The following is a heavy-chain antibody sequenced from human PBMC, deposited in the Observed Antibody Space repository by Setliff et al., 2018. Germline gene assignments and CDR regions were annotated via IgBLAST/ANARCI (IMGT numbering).Heavy chain of an antibody. V-gene: IGHV4-61*09. J-gene: IGHJ4*02. CDR2: IYIRGII. CDR1: GDFMSIHLYF. CDR3: ARGRVDSGSYNDLGYFDD. Sequence: SETLSLTCSVSGDFMSIHLYFWSWIRQPARKGLEWIGDIYIRGIINYNPSLKSRTTISIDTSKTQFSLILSSVTAADTAMYFCARGRVDSGSYNDLGYFDDWGKGTLVTVSS. D-gene: IGHD1-26*01.